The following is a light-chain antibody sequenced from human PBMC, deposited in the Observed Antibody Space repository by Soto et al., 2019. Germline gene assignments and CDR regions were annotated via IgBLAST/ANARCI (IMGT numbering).Light chain of an antibody. Sequence: DIQMTQSPASLSASLGDRVTITCRTSQPISDYLNWYQQKPGKAPTLLIYTTSNLQSGVPSRFSGSGSATHFTLTISSLQPEDFATYYCQQHYNTPRTFGQGTKVDIK. CDR3: QQHYNTPRT. J-gene: IGKJ1*01. CDR1: QPISDY. CDR2: TTS. V-gene: IGKV1-39*01.